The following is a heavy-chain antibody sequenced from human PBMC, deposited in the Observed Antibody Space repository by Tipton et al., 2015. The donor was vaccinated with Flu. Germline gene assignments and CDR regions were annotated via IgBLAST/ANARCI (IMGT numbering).Heavy chain of an antibody. CDR3: AREAAGMDV. D-gene: IGHD2-15*01. CDR2: ISSSSSYI. CDR1: GFTFSSYS. V-gene: IGHV3-21*01. Sequence: SLRLSCAASGFTFSSYSMNWVRQAPGKGLEWVSSISSSSSYIYYADSVKGRFTISRDDAKNSLYLQMNSLRAGDTAVYYCAREAAGMDVGGQGTTATVSS. J-gene: IGHJ6*02.